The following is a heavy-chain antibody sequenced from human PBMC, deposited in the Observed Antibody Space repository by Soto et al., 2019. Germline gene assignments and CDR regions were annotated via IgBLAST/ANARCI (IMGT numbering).Heavy chain of an antibody. Sequence: QVQLVQSGAEVKKPGSSVKVSCKASGGTFSSYTISWVRQAPGQGLEWMGRIIPILGIANYAQKFQGRVTITADKSMSTAYMELSSLRSEDTAVYYCARDPTKYYDILTGYYSHWFDPWGQGTLVTVSS. CDR3: ARDPTKYYDILTGYYSHWFDP. CDR2: IIPILGIA. V-gene: IGHV1-69*08. CDR1: GGTFSSYT. D-gene: IGHD3-9*01. J-gene: IGHJ5*02.